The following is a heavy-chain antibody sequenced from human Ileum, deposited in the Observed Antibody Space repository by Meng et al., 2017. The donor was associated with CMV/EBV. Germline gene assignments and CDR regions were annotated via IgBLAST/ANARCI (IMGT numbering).Heavy chain of an antibody. J-gene: IGHJ4*01. CDR3: ARDMSIRWFYY. V-gene: IGHV4-39*07. D-gene: IGHD3-3*02. Sequence: GCIHQHPGKGLEWIGIISYRGPTYYNPSLKSRLTVSLDTSKTQFSLMLTSVTAADTAVYYCARDMSIRWFYYWGPGTLVHVAS. CDR2: ISYRGPT.